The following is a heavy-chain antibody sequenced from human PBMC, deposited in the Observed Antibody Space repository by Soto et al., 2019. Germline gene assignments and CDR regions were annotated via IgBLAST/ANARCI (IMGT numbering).Heavy chain of an antibody. D-gene: IGHD3-3*01. CDR1: GFTFSSYG. Sequence: QVQLVESGGGVVQPGRSLRLSCAASGFTFSSYGMHWVRQAPGKGLEWVAVISYDGRNKYYADSVLGRFTISRDNSKNTLFLQMNSLRAEDTAVYYCGKDLATIFGGDYWGQGTLVTVSS. CDR3: GKDLATIFGGDY. CDR2: ISYDGRNK. J-gene: IGHJ4*02. V-gene: IGHV3-30*18.